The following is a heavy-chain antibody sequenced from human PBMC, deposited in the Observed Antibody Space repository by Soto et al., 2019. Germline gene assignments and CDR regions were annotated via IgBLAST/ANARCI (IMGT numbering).Heavy chain of an antibody. CDR1: GFTFSSYA. Sequence: EVQLLESGGGLVQPGGSLRLSCAASGFTFSSYAMSWVRQAPGKGLEWVSAISGSGGGTYYADSVKGRFTISRDNPKNTLDLQMNSLRDEDTAVYYCAKDIPHVTPIVVVPAASIYWGQGTLVTVSS. V-gene: IGHV3-23*01. CDR2: ISGSGGGT. D-gene: IGHD2-2*01. J-gene: IGHJ4*02. CDR3: AKDIPHVTPIVVVPAASIY.